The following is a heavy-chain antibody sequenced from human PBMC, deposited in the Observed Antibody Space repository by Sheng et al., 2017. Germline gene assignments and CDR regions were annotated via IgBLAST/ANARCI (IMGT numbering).Heavy chain of an antibody. CDR3: ARDRWHAEGYFDY. D-gene: IGHD3-16*02. Sequence: QVQLVESGGGVVQPGRSLRLSCAASGFTFSSYAMHWVRQAPGKGLEWVAVISYDGSNKYYADSVKGRFTISRDNSKNTLYLQMNSLRAEDTAVYYCARDRWHAEGYFDYWGQGTLVTVSS. CDR1: GFTFSSYA. CDR2: ISYDGSNK. V-gene: IGHV3-30-3*01. J-gene: IGHJ4*02.